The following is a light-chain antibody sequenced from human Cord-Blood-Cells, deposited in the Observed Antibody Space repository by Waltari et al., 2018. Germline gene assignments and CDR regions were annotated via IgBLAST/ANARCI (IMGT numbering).Light chain of an antibody. CDR3: QSYDSSLSGSTV. J-gene: IGLJ3*02. CDR2: GNS. CDR1: SSNIGAGYD. V-gene: IGLV1-40*01. Sequence: QSVLTQPPSVSGAPGQRVTISCPGSSSNIGAGYDVPWYQQLPGTAPKLLIYGNSNRPSGVPDRFSGSKSGTSASLAITGLQAEDEADYYCQSYDSSLSGSTVFGGGTKLTVL.